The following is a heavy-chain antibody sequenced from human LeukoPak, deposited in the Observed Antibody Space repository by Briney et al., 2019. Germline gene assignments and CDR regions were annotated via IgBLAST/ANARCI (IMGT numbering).Heavy chain of an antibody. CDR1: GGSIGSFY. CDR2: IYNSGSN. CDR3: ARRLALDYWFDP. D-gene: IGHD3-16*01. V-gene: IGHV4-59*08. Sequence: SETLSLTCTVSGGSIGSFYWSWIRQPPEKGLEWIGYIYNSGSNNYNPSLKSRVTMSVDTSKNQFSLKLSSVTAADTAVYCCARRLALDYWFDPWGQGTLVTVSS. J-gene: IGHJ5*02.